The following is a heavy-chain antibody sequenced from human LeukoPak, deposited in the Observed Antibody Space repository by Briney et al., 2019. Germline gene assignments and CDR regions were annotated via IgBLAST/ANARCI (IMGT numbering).Heavy chain of an antibody. CDR3: TTGSPPRLGGAFDI. Sequence: GGSLRLSCAASGFTFSNAWMSWVRQAPGKGLEWVGRIKSKTDGGTTDYAAPVKGRFTISRDDSKNTLYLQMNSLKTEDTAVYYCTTGSPPRLGGAFDIWGQGTMVTVSS. CDR2: IKSKTDGGTT. J-gene: IGHJ3*02. CDR1: GFTFSNAW. V-gene: IGHV3-15*01. D-gene: IGHD3-10*01.